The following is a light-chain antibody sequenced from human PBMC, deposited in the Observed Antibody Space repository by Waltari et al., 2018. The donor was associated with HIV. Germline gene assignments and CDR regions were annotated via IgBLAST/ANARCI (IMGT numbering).Light chain of an antibody. V-gene: IGKV2-28*01. CDR2: LGS. J-gene: IGKJ2*01. CDR1: QSLLHSNGYNY. CDR3: RKGRLTPYT. Sequence: DIVMTQSPLSLPVTPGEPASISCRSSQSLLHSNGYNYLDWYLQRPGQSPQLLIYLGSNRASGVLDRFSGSGSGKDFTLKISRVEAEDVGVYYCRKGRLTPYTFGQGTKLEIK.